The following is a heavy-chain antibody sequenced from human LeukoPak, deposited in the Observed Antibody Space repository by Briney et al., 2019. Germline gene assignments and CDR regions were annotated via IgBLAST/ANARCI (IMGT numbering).Heavy chain of an antibody. Sequence: GGSLRLSCEASGFTFSSTWMSWVRQPPGKGLEGVAHIKQDASEIYYVDSVKGRFTISRDNAKNSLYLQMNSLRAEDTAFYYCARDPDSPVPFDYWGQGTLVTVSS. CDR2: IKQDASEI. V-gene: IGHV3-7*05. J-gene: IGHJ4*02. CDR1: GFTFSSTW. D-gene: IGHD1-14*01. CDR3: ARDPDSPVPFDY.